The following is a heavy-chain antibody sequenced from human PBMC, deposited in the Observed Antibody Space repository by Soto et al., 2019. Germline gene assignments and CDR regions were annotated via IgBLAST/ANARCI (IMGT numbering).Heavy chain of an antibody. D-gene: IGHD6-6*01. CDR3: ARQSSSSYCLDY. CDR1: GYTFTSYA. J-gene: IGHJ4*02. Sequence: VKVSCKASGYTFTSYAMHWVRQAPGQRLEWMGWINAGNGNTKYSQKFQGRVTITRDTSASTAYMELSSLRSEDTAVYYCARQSSSSYCLDYWGQGTLVTVSS. V-gene: IGHV1-3*01. CDR2: INAGNGNT.